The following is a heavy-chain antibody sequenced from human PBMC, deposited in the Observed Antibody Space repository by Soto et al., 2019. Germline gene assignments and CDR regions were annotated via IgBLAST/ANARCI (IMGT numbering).Heavy chain of an antibody. V-gene: IGHV4-59*01. J-gene: IGHJ4*02. CDR3: ARLASSYFDY. CDR2: IYYSGST. D-gene: IGHD1-26*01. CDR1: GGSISSYY. Sequence: QSQTLSLTCTVSGGSISSYYWSWIRQPPGKGLEWIGYIYYSGSTNYNPSLKSRVTISVDTSKNQFSLKLSSVTAADTAVYYCARLASSYFDYWGQGTLVTVSS.